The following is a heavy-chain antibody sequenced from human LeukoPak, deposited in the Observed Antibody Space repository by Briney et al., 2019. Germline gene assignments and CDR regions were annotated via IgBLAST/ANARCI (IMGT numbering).Heavy chain of an antibody. CDR3: ARGRPDIVVVPAAIYY. CDR2: INHSGST. CDR1: GGSFSGYY. V-gene: IGHV4-34*01. J-gene: IGHJ4*02. Sequence: ASETLSLNCAVYGGSFSGYYWSWIRQPPGKGLEWIGEINHSGSTNYNPSLKSRVTISVDTSKNQFSLKLSSVTAADTAVYYCARGRPDIVVVPAAIYYWGQGTLVTVSS. D-gene: IGHD2-2*01.